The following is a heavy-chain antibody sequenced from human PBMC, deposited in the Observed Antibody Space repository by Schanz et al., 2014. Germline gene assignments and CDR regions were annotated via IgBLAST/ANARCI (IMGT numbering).Heavy chain of an antibody. V-gene: IGHV3-23*01. CDR3: ARDQASTH. J-gene: IGHJ4*02. Sequence: EVQLLESGGGLVQPGGSLRLSCAASGFTFSSYAMSWVRQAPGKGLEWVSAISGSGGDTYYADSVKGRFTISRDDSKNTLHLQMNSLRSEDTAIYFCARDQASTHWGQGTPVTVSS. CDR1: GFTFSSYA. CDR2: ISGSGGDT.